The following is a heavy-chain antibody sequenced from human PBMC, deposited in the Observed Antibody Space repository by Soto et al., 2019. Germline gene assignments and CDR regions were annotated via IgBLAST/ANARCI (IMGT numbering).Heavy chain of an antibody. CDR1: GYTFTSYA. Sequence: QVQLVQSGAEEKKPGASVKVSCKASGYTFTSYAMHWVRQAPGQRLEWMGWINAGNGNTKYSQKFQGSVTIPRDTTESTAYMELSSLRSEATAVYYCASESYGGEFDYWGQGTLVTVSS. V-gene: IGHV1-3*05. CDR2: INAGNGNT. D-gene: IGHD4-17*01. J-gene: IGHJ4*02. CDR3: ASESYGGEFDY.